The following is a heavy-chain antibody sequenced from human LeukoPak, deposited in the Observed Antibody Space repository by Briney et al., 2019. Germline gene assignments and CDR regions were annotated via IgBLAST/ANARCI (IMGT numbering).Heavy chain of an antibody. CDR3: ARVCSSTSCYEGGIDY. CDR2: INPNSGGT. CDR1: GYTFTGYY. D-gene: IGHD2-2*01. V-gene: IGHV1-2*02. J-gene: IGHJ4*02. Sequence: ASVKVSCKASGYTFTGYYMHWVRQAPGQGLEWMGWINPNSGGTNYAQKFQGRVTMTRDTSISTAYMELSRLRSDDTAVYYRARVCSSTSCYEGGIDYWGQGTLVTVSS.